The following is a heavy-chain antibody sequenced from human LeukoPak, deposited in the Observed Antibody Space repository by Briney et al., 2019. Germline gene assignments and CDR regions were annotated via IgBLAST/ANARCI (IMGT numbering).Heavy chain of an antibody. CDR3: AKDIRRSYSAFDS. CDR1: GFTFDDYA. CDR2: IVWNSGNI. Sequence: GGSLRLSCAASGFTFDDYAMHWVRPAPGKGLEWVSGIVWNSGNIVYADSVKGRFTISRDNAKNSLYLQMNSLRAEDTAFNYCAKDIRRSYSAFDSWGQGTLVTVSS. J-gene: IGHJ4*02. D-gene: IGHD2-15*01. V-gene: IGHV3-9*01.